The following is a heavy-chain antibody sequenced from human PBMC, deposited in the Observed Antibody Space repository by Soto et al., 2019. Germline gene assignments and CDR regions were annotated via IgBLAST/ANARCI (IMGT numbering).Heavy chain of an antibody. J-gene: IGHJ4*02. CDR2: MNPNSGNT. CDR3: ARAVAVAADFDS. CDR1: GYTFTSYD. Sequence: ASVKVSCKASGYTFTSYDINWVRQATGQGLEWMGWMNPNSGNTGYAQKFQGRVTMTRNTSISTAYMELSSLSSEDTAVYYCARAVAVAADFDSRGQGTLVTVSS. D-gene: IGHD6-19*01. V-gene: IGHV1-8*01.